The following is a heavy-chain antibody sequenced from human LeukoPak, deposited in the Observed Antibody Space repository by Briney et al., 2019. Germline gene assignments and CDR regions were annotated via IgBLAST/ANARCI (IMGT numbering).Heavy chain of an antibody. CDR1: GFTFSSYW. V-gene: IGHV3-74*01. CDR2: INTGAVIT. CDR3: ARALVAPYYFNY. Sequence: GGSLRLSCAASGFTFSSYWVHWVRQAPGKGRVWVSRINTGAVITTYAGSVKGRFTISRDNAKNTLYLQMNSLRAEDTAVYYCARALVAPYYFNYWGQGALVTLSS. J-gene: IGHJ4*02. D-gene: IGHD2-15*01.